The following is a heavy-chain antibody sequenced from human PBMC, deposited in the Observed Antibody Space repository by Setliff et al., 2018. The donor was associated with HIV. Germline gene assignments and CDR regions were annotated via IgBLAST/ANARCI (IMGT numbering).Heavy chain of an antibody. Sequence: SETLSLTCTVSGGSISSYYWSWIRQPPGKGLEWIGYIYYSSITNYNPSLSSRVTVSLDTSKNQFSLKLNSVTAADTAVYYCAREFRVTAYYYYGMDVWGQGTTVTVSS. V-gene: IGHV4-59*01. J-gene: IGHJ6*02. CDR2: IYYSSIT. CDR1: GGSISSYY. CDR3: AREFRVTAYYYYGMDV. D-gene: IGHD4-4*01.